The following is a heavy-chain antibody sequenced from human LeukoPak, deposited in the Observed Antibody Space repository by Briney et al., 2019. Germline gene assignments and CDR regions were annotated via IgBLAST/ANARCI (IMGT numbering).Heavy chain of an antibody. CDR1: GFTFSIYS. Sequence: GGSLRLSCAASGFTFSIYSMNWVRQAPGKGLEWVSAISGSGGSTYYADSVKGRFTISRDNYKNTMYQQMNSLRAEDTAVYYCAKGRGQCGGDCYDYWGQGTLVTVSS. V-gene: IGHV3-23*01. CDR3: AKGRGQCGGDCYDY. J-gene: IGHJ4*02. CDR2: ISGSGGST. D-gene: IGHD2-21*02.